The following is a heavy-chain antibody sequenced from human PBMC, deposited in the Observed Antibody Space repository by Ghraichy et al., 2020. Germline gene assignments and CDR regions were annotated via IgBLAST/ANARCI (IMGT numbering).Heavy chain of an antibody. V-gene: IGHV3-53*01. CDR3: ARGAEEVGELLDY. CDR2: IYSGGST. J-gene: IGHJ4*02. CDR1: GFTVSSNY. D-gene: IGHD3-10*01. Sequence: GGSLRLSCAASGFTVSSNYMSWVRQAPGKGLEWVSVIYSGGSTYYADSVKGRFTISRDNSKNTLYLQMNSLRAEDTAVYYCARGAEEVGELLDYWGQGTLVTASS.